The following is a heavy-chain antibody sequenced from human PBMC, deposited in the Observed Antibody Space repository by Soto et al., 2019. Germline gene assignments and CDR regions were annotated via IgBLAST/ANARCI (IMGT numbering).Heavy chain of an antibody. V-gene: IGHV4-34*01. J-gene: IGHJ4*02. D-gene: IGHD4-17*01. CDR3: ARGGGEMGNGGDYWY. Sequence: QVQLQQWGAGLLKPSETLSLTCAVYGGSFSGYYWSWIRQPPGKGLEWIGEINHSGSTNYNPSLRSRVTITVDTSKNQFSLKLSSVTAADTSVYYCARGGGEMGNGGDYWYWGQGALVTVSS. CDR2: INHSGST. CDR1: GGSFSGYY.